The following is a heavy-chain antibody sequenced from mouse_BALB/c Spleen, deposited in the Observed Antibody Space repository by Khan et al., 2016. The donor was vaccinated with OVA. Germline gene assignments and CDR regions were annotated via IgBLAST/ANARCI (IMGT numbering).Heavy chain of an antibody. D-gene: IGHD2-4*01. CDR3: ARGNYDGYAMDY. CDR2: ISYSGRT. CDR1: GYSITSNYA. V-gene: IGHV3-2*02. J-gene: IGHJ4*01. Sequence: EVKLEVSGPGLVKPSQSLSLTCTVTGYSITSNYAWNWIRQFPGNKLEWMGYISYSGRTSYIPSLKSRISITRDTSKNQFFLQLNSVTTEDTATYYCARGNYDGYAMDYWGQGTSVTVSS.